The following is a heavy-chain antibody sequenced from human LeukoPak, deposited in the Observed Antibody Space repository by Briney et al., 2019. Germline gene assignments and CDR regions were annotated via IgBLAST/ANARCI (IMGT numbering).Heavy chain of an antibody. D-gene: IGHD1-20*01. J-gene: IGHJ4*02. CDR3: AKDGRYNWNDVVRKGADFDY. CDR1: GFTFDDYA. CDR2: ISWNSGSI. Sequence: GGSLRLSCAASGFTFDDYAMHWVRQAPGKGLEWVSGISWNSGSIGYADSVKGRFTISRDNAKNSLYLQMNSLRAEDTALYYCAKDGRYNWNDVVRKGADFDYWGQGTLVTVSS. V-gene: IGHV3-9*01.